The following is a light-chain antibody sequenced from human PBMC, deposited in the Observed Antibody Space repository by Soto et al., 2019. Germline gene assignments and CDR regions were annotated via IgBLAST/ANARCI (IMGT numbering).Light chain of an antibody. CDR2: DAS. CDR3: QPCNRYPIT. J-gene: IGKJ5*01. Sequence: NQVNIARGTINAIKGDRVTITCRASQSISSWLAWYQQKPGKAPKLLIYDASSLESGVPSRFSGSGSGTEFTLTITSLQPDDSATYYCQPCNRYPITFAQGTRLEI. V-gene: IGKV1-5*01. CDR1: QSISSW.